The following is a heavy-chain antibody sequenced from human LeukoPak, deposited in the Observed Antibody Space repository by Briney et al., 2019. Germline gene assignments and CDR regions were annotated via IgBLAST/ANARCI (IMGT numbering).Heavy chain of an antibody. CDR2: ISGSGGST. D-gene: IGHD1-7*01. CDR1: GFPFNSYA. J-gene: IGHJ3*02. V-gene: IGHV3-23*01. Sequence: GGSLRLSHSASGFPFNSYAMSWVGQAPGKGLEWVSAISGSGGSTYYADSVKAQFTISRDNSKNTLYLQMNSLRAEDTAVYYGAKDRPYNWSYMGGAFDIWGQGTMVTVSS. CDR3: AKDRPYNWSYMGGAFDI.